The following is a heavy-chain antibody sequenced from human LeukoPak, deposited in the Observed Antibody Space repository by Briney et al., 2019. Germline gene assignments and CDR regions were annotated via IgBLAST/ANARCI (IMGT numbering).Heavy chain of an antibody. V-gene: IGHV1-46*01. CDR1: GYTFTSYY. Sequence: ASVKVSCKASGYTFTSYYMHWVRQAPGQGLEWMGIINPSGGSTSYAQKFQGRVTMTRDTSTSTVYMELSSLRSEDTAVYYCARDTRVGATTAHFDYWGQGTLVTVSS. CDR3: ARDTRVGATTAHFDY. D-gene: IGHD1-26*01. CDR2: INPSGGST. J-gene: IGHJ4*02.